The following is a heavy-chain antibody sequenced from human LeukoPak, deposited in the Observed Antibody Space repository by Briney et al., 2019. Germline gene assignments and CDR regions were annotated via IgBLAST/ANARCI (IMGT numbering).Heavy chain of an antibody. J-gene: IGHJ4*02. CDR3: ARDGGGAFDY. CDR2: ISTGGTT. V-gene: IGHV3-53*01. D-gene: IGHD3-16*01. CDR1: GFTARNNY. Sequence: PGGSLRLSCAASGFTARNNYMSWVRQARGKGLECVSFISTGGTTYYADSVKGRFTISRDNSKNTLYLQMNSLRAEDTAGYYCARDGGGAFDYWGQGTLVIVSS.